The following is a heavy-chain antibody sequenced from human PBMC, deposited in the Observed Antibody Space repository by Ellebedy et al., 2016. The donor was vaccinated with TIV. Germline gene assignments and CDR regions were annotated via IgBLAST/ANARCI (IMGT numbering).Heavy chain of an antibody. D-gene: IGHD1-26*01. CDR3: ARGSLGSEWELLDY. V-gene: IGHV4-39*07. Sequence: SETLSLXXTVSGGSISSYYWGWIRQPPGKGLEWIGSIYYSGSTYYNPSLKSRVTISVDTSKNQFSLKLSSVTAADTAVYYCARGSLGSEWELLDYWGQGTLVTVSS. J-gene: IGHJ4*02. CDR1: GGSISSYY. CDR2: IYYSGST.